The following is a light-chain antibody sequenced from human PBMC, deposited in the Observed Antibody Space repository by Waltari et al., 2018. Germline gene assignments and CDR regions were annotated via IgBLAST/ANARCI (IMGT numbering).Light chain of an antibody. J-gene: IGKJ1*01. CDR3: QQYNNWPPWT. CDR2: GAS. CDR1: QSVSSN. V-gene: IGKV3-15*01. Sequence: EIVMTQSQATLSVSPGERATLSCRASQSVSSNLAWYQQKPGQAPRLLIYGASTRATVIPARFSSSRSRTEFTLTISSLQSEDFAVYYCQQYNNWPPWTFGQGTKVEIK.